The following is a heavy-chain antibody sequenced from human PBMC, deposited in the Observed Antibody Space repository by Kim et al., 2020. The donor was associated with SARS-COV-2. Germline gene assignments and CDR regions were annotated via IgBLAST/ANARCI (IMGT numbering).Heavy chain of an antibody. V-gene: IGHV4-59*08. Sequence: PSLKSRVTVSVASSKNQFSLTLRSVTAADTAVYYCARQALGLSVTHFDYWGQGTLVTVSS. D-gene: IGHD4-17*01. J-gene: IGHJ4*02. CDR3: ARQALGLSVTHFDY.